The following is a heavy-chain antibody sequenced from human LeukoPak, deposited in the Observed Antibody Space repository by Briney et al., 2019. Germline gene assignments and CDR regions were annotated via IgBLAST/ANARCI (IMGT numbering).Heavy chain of an antibody. D-gene: IGHD2-15*01. CDR2: IIPIFGTA. CDR1: GGTSSSYA. J-gene: IGHJ6*03. Sequence: SVKVSCKASGGTSSSYAISWVRQAPGQGLEWMGAIIPIFGTANYAQKFQGRVTITADESTSTAYMELSSLRSEDTAVYYCARSLGVVAATWYYYYMDVWGKGTTVTVSS. CDR3: ARSLGVVAATWYYYYMDV. V-gene: IGHV1-69*01.